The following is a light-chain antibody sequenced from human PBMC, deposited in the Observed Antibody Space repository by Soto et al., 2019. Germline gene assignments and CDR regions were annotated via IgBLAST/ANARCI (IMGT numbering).Light chain of an antibody. J-gene: IGKJ1*01. V-gene: IGKV3D-15*01. CDR2: AAS. Sequence: EVVVTQSPATLSLSPGERASLSCRASQNVNSNLAWYQQKPGQAPRLLIYAASTRAAGIPARFSGSGSATEFTLTISSLPSEDFAVYYCQQYDDWPPWTFGQGTKVESK. CDR3: QQYDDWPPWT. CDR1: QNVNSN.